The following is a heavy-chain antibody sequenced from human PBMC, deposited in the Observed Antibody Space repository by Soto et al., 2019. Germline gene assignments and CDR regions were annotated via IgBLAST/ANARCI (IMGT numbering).Heavy chain of an antibody. CDR2: INHSGST. V-gene: IGHV4-34*01. CDR1: GGSFSGYS. CDR3: ARIRMLGFVVLVSYRPHYFLH. D-gene: IGHD3-16*02. J-gene: IGHJ4*02. Sequence: SETLSLTCAVYGGSFSGYSWTWIRQPPGKGLEWIGEINHSGSTKYNPSPESRVTISLDTSKNHFSLKLSSVTAADTAVYYCARIRMLGFVVLVSYRPHYFLHSGQAILLTV.